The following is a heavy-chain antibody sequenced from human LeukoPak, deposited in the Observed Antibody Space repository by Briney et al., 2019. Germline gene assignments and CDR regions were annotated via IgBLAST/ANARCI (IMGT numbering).Heavy chain of an antibody. CDR3: ARELAAAGNFDY. V-gene: IGHV4-59*01. CDR1: GGSISSYY. J-gene: IGHJ4*02. D-gene: IGHD6-13*01. CDR2: IYYSGST. Sequence: SETLSLTCTVSGGSISSYYWSWIRQPPGKGLEWLGYIYYSGSTNYSPSLKSRVTISVDTSKNQFFLKLSSVTAADTAVYYCARELAAAGNFDYWGQGTLVTVSS.